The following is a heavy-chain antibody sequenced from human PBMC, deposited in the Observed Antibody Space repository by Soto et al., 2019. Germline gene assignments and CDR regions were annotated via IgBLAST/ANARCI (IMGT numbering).Heavy chain of an antibody. J-gene: IGHJ3*02. CDR3: AAPMVRGVQAFDI. D-gene: IGHD3-10*01. CDR2: ISSSSSYI. V-gene: IGHV3-21*01. CDR1: GFTFSSYS. Sequence: EVQLVESGGGLVKPGGSLRLSCAASGFTFSSYSMNWVRQAPGKGLEWVSSISSSSSYIYYADSVKGRFTISRDNAKNSLYLQMNSLRAEDTAVCYCAAPMVRGVQAFDIWGQGTMVTVSS.